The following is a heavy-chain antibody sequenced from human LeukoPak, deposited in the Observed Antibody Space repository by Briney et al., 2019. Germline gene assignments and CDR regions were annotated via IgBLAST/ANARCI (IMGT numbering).Heavy chain of an antibody. CDR1: GYTFTGYY. CDR3: ARDSYCSGGSCSPDWFDP. J-gene: IGHJ5*02. D-gene: IGHD2-15*01. Sequence: GASVKVSCKASGYTFTGYYMHWVRQAPGQGLEWMGWINLNSGGTNYAQKFQGRVTMTRDTSISTAYMELSRLRSDDTAVYYCARDSYCSGGSCSPDWFDPWGQGTLVTVSS. CDR2: INLNSGGT. V-gene: IGHV1-2*02.